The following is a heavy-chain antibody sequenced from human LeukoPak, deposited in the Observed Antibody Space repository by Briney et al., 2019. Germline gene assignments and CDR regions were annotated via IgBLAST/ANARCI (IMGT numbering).Heavy chain of an antibody. CDR2: INHSGST. CDR3: ARGQQWLVRSYYYYGMDV. V-gene: IGHV4-34*01. J-gene: IGHJ6*02. Sequence: SETLSLTCAVYGGSFSGYYWSWIRQPPGKGLEWIGEINHSGSTNYNPSLKSRVTISVDTSKNQFSLKLSSVTAADTAVYYCARGQQWLVRSYYYYGMDVWGQGTTVTVSS. CDR1: GGSFSGYY. D-gene: IGHD6-19*01.